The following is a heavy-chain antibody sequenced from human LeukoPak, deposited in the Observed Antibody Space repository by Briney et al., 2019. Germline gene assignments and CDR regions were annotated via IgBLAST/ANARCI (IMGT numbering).Heavy chain of an antibody. CDR2: INHSGST. J-gene: IGHJ4*02. CDR3: ARDRYFDY. D-gene: IGHD2-15*01. V-gene: IGHV4-34*01. Sequence: SETLSLTCAVYGGSFSGYYWSWIRQPPGKGLEWIGEINHSGSTNYNPSLKSRVTISVDTSKNQFSLKLSSVTAADTAVYYCARDRYFDYWGQGTLVTVSS. CDR1: GGSFSGYY.